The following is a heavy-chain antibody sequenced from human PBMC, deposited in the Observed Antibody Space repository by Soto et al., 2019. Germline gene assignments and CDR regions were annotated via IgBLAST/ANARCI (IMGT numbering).Heavy chain of an antibody. J-gene: IGHJ5*02. CDR1: GGSISRYY. V-gene: IGHV4-59*01. CDR2: IYYSGST. Sequence: QVQLQESGPGLVKPSETLSLTCTVSGGSISRYYWNWIRQPPGRGLEWLGYIYYSGSTNYNPSLKSRVTISVDTSKNQFSLKLSSVTAADTAVYYCARDPGSGSYYGWFDPWGQGTLVTVSS. CDR3: ARDPGSGSYYGWFDP. D-gene: IGHD3-10*01.